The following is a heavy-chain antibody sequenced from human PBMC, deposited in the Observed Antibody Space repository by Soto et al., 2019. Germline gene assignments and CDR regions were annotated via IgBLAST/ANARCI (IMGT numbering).Heavy chain of an antibody. D-gene: IGHD3-22*01. Sequence: ASVKVSCKASGYTFTSYDINWVRQATGQGLEWMGWMNPNSGNTGYAQKFQGRVTMTRNTSISTAYMELSSLRSEDTAVYYCTTYYYDSSGYYYDGTGSWGQGTLVTVSS. CDR1: GYTFTSYD. CDR3: TTYYYDSSGYYYDGTGS. J-gene: IGHJ4*02. CDR2: MNPNSGNT. V-gene: IGHV1-8*01.